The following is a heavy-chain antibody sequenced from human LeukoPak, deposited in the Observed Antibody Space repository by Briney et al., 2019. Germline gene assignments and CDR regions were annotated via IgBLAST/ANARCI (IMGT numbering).Heavy chain of an antibody. D-gene: IGHD2/OR15-2a*01. J-gene: IGHJ6*02. CDR3: AREFYATAPYYYYYYGMDV. V-gene: IGHV3-48*03. CDR1: GFTFSSYA. CDR2: ISSSGSTI. Sequence: GGSLRLSCAASGFTFSSYAMNWVRQAPGKGLEWVSYISSSGSTIYYADSVKGRFTISRDNAKNSLYLQMNSLRAEDTAVYYCAREFYATAPYYYYYYGMDVWGQGTTVTVSS.